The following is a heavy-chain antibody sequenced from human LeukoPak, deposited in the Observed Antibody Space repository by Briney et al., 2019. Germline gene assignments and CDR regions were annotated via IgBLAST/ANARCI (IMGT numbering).Heavy chain of an antibody. CDR1: GGSFSGYY. J-gene: IGHJ4*02. CDR3: ARGLRRPGDRCFAV. CDR2: INHSGST. V-gene: IGHV4-34*01. Sequence: ASETLSLTCAVYGGSFSGYYWSWLRQPPGKGLEWIGEINHSGSTNYNPSLKSRLNISVDTSKNQFSLKLSSVTAADTAVYYCARGLRRPGDRCFAVWGQGTLVTVSS. D-gene: IGHD4/OR15-4a*01.